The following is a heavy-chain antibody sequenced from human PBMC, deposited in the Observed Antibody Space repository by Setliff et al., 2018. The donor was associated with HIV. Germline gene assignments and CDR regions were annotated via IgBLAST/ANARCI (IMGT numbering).Heavy chain of an antibody. D-gene: IGHD2-2*01. Sequence: PSETLSLTCTVSGGSISSNSYYWGWIRQPPGKGLEWIGSTYHSGRTYYNPSLKSRVTISVDTSKNQFSLKLTSVTAADTAVYYCARASSDIPGVDSNYLDDWGQGTLVTVSS. V-gene: IGHV4-39*07. CDR2: TYHSGRT. CDR1: GGSISSNSYY. CDR3: ARASSDIPGVDSNYLDD. J-gene: IGHJ4*02.